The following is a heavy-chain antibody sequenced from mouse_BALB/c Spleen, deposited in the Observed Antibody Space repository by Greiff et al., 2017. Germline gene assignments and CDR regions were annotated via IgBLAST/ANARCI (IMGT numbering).Heavy chain of an antibody. CDR2: INPNNGDT. CDR1: GYTFTDYY. Sequence: DVQLQESGPELVKPGASVKMSCKASGYTFTDYYMKWVKQSHGKSLEWIGDINPNNGDTFYNQKFKGKATLTVDKSSSTAYMQLNSLTSEDSAVYYCAREELGYYYGSRRGFYAMDYWGQGTSVTVSS. V-gene: IGHV1-26*01. D-gene: IGHD1-1*01. J-gene: IGHJ4*01. CDR3: AREELGYYYGSRRGFYAMDY.